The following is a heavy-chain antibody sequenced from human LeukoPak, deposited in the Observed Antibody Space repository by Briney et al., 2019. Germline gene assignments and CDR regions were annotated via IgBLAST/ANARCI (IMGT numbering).Heavy chain of an antibody. CDR2: IVVGSGNT. CDR3: AADWVTMVRGVEHQLDY. V-gene: IGHV1-58*01. J-gene: IGHJ4*02. D-gene: IGHD3-10*01. CDR1: GFTFTSSA. Sequence: SVKVSCKASGFTFTSSAVQWVRQARGQRLEWIGWIVVGSGNTNYAQKFQERVTITRDMSTSTAYMVLSSLRSEDTAVYYCAADWVTMVRGVEHQLDYWGQGTLVTVSS.